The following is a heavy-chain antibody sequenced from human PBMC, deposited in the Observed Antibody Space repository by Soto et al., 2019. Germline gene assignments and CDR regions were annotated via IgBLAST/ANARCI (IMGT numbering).Heavy chain of an antibody. CDR1: GFTFSNAW. D-gene: IGHD2-15*01. J-gene: IGHJ6*02. V-gene: IGHV3-15*01. CDR3: TTDRGYCSGGSCYVGFYYYGMDV. CDR2: IKSKTDGGTT. Sequence: GGSLRLSCAASGFTFSNAWMSWVRQAPGKGLEWVGRIKSKTDGGTTDYAAPVKGRFTISRDDSKNTLYLQMNSLKTEDTAVYYCTTDRGYCSGGSCYVGFYYYGMDVWGQGTTVTVSS.